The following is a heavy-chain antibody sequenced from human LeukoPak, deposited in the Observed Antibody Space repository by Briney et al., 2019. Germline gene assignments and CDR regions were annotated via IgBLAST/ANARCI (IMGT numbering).Heavy chain of an antibody. V-gene: IGHV3-13*01. CDR3: ARVAKERVGGVYYFDY. CDR1: GFTFSDYD. J-gene: IGHJ4*02. D-gene: IGHD1-1*01. Sequence: PGGSLRLSCAASGFTFSDYDMHWVRQPTGKGLEWVADIGTAGDTYYTGSVKGRFTIPRENAKNSLYLQMNRLRAGDTAVYYCARVAKERVGGVYYFDYWGQGTLVTVSS. CDR2: IGTAGDT.